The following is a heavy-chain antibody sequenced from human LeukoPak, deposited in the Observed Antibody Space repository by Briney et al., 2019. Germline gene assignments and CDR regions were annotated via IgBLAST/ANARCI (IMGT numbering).Heavy chain of an antibody. CDR1: GYSISSGYY. D-gene: IGHD2-2*01. V-gene: IGHV4-38-2*01. J-gene: IGHJ3*02. CDR3: ASTEYCSSTSCSNGAFDI. Sequence: SETLSLTCAVSGYSISSGYYWGWIRQPPGKGLEWIGSIYHSGSTYYNPSLKSRVTISVDTSKNQFSLKLSSVTAADTAVYYCASTEYCSSTSCSNGAFDIWGQGTMVTVSS. CDR2: IYHSGST.